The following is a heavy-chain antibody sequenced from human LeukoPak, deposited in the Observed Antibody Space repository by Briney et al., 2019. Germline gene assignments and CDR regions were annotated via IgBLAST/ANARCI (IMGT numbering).Heavy chain of an antibody. J-gene: IGHJ4*02. D-gene: IGHD3-3*01. CDR2: INPDSGGT. Sequence: ASVKVSCKASGYTFTGYYMHWVRQAPGQGLEWIGWINPDSGGTNYAQKFQGRVTMTRDTSISTAYMELSRLRSDDTAVYYCARVDYDFWSGYYWNWGQGTLVTVSS. CDR3: ARVDYDFWSGYYWN. V-gene: IGHV1-2*02. CDR1: GYTFTGYY.